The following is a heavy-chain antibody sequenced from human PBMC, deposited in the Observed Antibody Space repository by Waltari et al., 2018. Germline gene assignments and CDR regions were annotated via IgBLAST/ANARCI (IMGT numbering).Heavy chain of an antibody. Sequence: QVQLQESGPGLVKPSETLSLTCTVSGGSISSYSWSWIRQPPGKGLEWIGYIYYSGSTNYNPSLKSRVTISVDTSKNQFSLKLSSVTAADTAVYYCARALNIAAAGGGFDYWGQGTLVTVSS. V-gene: IGHV4-59*01. D-gene: IGHD6-13*01. J-gene: IGHJ4*02. CDR2: IYYSGST. CDR1: GGSISSYS. CDR3: ARALNIAAAGGGFDY.